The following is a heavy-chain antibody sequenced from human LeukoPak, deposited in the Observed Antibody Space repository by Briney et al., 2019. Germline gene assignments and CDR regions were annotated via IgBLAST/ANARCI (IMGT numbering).Heavy chain of an antibody. CDR2: IRYDGSNQ. D-gene: IGHD1-26*01. CDR3: AKEVGVTTRGSFAY. V-gene: IGHV3-30*02. Sequence: PGESLRLCCAASGFNFSNHGMLWVRHAPGKGLEWVAFIRYDGSNQYYADSVKGRFTISRDSSKNTLYLQMNSLRDEDTAVYYCAKEVGVTTRGSFAYWGQGTLVTVSS. J-gene: IGHJ4*02. CDR1: GFNFSNHG.